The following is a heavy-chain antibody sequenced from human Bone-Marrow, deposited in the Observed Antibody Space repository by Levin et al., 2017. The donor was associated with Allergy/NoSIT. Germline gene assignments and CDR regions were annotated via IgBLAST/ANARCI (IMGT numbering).Heavy chain of an antibody. J-gene: IGHJ4*02. CDR2: ISYDGSNK. Sequence: GESLKISCAASGFTFSSYGMHWVRQAPGKGLEWVAVISYDGSNKYYADSVKGRFTISRDNSKNTLYLQMNSLRAEDTAVYYCAKSQLWVEGHFDYWGQGTLVTVSS. CDR1: GFTFSSYG. V-gene: IGHV3-30*18. D-gene: IGHD5-18*01. CDR3: AKSQLWVEGHFDY.